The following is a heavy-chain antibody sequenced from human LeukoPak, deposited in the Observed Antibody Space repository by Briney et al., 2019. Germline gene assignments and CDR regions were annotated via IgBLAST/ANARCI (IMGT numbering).Heavy chain of an antibody. CDR2: IYYSGST. V-gene: IGHV4-31*03. CDR1: GGSISSGGYY. J-gene: IGHJ3*02. CDR3: ARGVVVVITDAFDI. Sequence: SQTLSLTRTVSGGSISSGGYYWSWIRQHPGKGLEWIGYIYYSGSTYYNPSLKSRVTISVDTSKNQFSLKLSSVTAADTAVYYCARGVVVVITDAFDIWGQGTMVTVSS. D-gene: IGHD3-22*01.